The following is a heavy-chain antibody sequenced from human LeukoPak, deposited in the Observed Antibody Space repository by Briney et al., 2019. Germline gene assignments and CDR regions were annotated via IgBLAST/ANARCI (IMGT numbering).Heavy chain of an antibody. D-gene: IGHD3-22*01. CDR3: AKVRHITMIVVVINNY. V-gene: IGHV3-30*02. CDR2: IRYDGSNK. J-gene: IGHJ4*02. CDR1: GFTFSSYG. Sequence: GGSLRLSCAASGFTFSSYGMHWVRQAPGKGLEWVAYIRYDGSNKYYADSVKGRFTISRDNSKNTLYLQMNSLRAEDTAVYYCAKVRHITMIVVVINNYWGQGTLVTVSS.